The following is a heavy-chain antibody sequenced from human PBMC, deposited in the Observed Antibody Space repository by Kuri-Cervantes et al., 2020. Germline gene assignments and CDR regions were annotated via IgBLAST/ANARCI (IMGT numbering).Heavy chain of an antibody. D-gene: IGHD4-17*01. CDR1: GFTFDDYA. V-gene: IGHV3-9*01. CDR2: ISWNSGSI. CDR3: AKDRRYGDYEGLDY. J-gene: IGHJ4*02. Sequence: SLRLSCAASGFTFDDYAMHWVRQAPGKGLEWVSGISWNSGSIGYADSVKGRFTISRDNAKNSLYLQMNSLRGEDTALYYCAKDRRYGDYEGLDYWGQGTLVTVSS.